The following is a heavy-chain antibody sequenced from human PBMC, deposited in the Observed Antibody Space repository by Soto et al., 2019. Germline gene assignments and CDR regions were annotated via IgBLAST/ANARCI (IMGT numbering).Heavy chain of an antibody. CDR2: ISSTTNYI. CDR1: GFTFTRYI. J-gene: IGHJ4*02. CDR3: ARESEDLTSNFDY. Sequence: GGSLRLSCAASGFTFTRYIMNWVRQAPGKGLEWVSSISSTTNYIYYGDSMKGRFTISRDNAKNSLYLEMNSLRAEDTAVYYCARESEDLTSNFDYWGQGTLVTVSS. V-gene: IGHV3-21*06.